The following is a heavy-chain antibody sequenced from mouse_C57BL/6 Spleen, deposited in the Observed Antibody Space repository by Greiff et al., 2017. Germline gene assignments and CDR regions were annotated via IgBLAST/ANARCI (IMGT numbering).Heavy chain of an antibody. CDR2: IYPGDGDT. Sequence: VQLQQSGPELVKPGASVKISCKASGYAFSSSWMNWVKQRPGKGLEWIGRIYPGDGDTNYNGKFKGKATLTADKSSSTAYMQLSSLTSEDSAVYFCASEDLYYAMDYWGQGTSVTVSS. J-gene: IGHJ4*01. V-gene: IGHV1-82*01. CDR3: ASEDLYYAMDY. CDR1: GYAFSSSW.